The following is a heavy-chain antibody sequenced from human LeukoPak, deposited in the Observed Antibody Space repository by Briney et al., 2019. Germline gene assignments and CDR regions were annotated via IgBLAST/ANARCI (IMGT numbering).Heavy chain of an antibody. CDR2: IHTSGST. D-gene: IGHD2-15*01. Sequence: TSETLSLTCTVSGGSISSGSYYWSWIRQPAGKGLEWIGRIHTSGSTNYNPSLRSRLTISADTSRNQLSLKLSSVTAADAAVYYCAREGSRGSWGQGTLVTVSS. CDR3: AREGSRGS. J-gene: IGHJ4*02. V-gene: IGHV4-61*02. CDR1: GGSISSGSYY.